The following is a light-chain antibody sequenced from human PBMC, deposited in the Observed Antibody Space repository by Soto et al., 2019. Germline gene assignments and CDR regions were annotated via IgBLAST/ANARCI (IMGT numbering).Light chain of an antibody. J-gene: IGKJ3*01. Sequence: TLSLSPGERATLSCRTSQSVSSRSLAWYQQKRGQAPRLLIHDASSRATGIPDRFSGSGSGTDFTLTISRLEPEDFAVYYCQQYSNCPTSFGPGTKVDI. CDR1: QSVSSRS. CDR3: QQYSNCPTS. CDR2: DAS. V-gene: IGKV3-20*01.